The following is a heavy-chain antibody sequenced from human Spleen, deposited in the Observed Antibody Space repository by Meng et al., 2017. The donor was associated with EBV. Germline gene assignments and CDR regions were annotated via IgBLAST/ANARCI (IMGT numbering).Heavy chain of an antibody. D-gene: IGHD1-26*01. CDR1: GFTFDDYA. CDR2: ISWNSDST. Sequence: LVQPCCALGLSCAAYGFTFDDYAMHWVRQAPVKGLEWVSGISWNSDSTDYEDYVKGRFTIYRDNAKNTVYLQMNNVRVEDTAVYYCVKDCFGAKDSWGQGTLVTVSS. J-gene: IGHJ4*02. CDR3: VKDCFGAKDS. V-gene: IGHV3-9*01.